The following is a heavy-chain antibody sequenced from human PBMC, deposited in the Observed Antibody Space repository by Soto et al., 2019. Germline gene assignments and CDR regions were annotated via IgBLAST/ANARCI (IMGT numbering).Heavy chain of an antibody. CDR1: GLTFSNYA. J-gene: IGHJ4*02. D-gene: IGHD1-7*01. CDR3: AKNQERELPRVIDF. Sequence: EVRLLESGGGLVKPGGSLRLSCATSGLTFSNYAMSWVRQAPGGGLEWVSSMSGSSSTTYYADSVRGRFTISRDRSKNTLYRQMSSLRAEDTALYYCAKNQERELPRVIDFWGQGTLVTVSS. CDR2: MSGSSSTT. V-gene: IGHV3-23*01.